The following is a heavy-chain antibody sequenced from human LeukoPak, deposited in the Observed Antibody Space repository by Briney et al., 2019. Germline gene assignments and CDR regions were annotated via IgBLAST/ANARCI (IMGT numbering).Heavy chain of an antibody. V-gene: IGHV1-18*01. CDR3: AGDRSVRRSDY. J-gene: IGHJ4*02. Sequence: ASVKVSCKASGYTFTSYGIRWVRQAPGQGLEWMGWISAYNGNTNYAQKLQGRVTMTTDTSTSTAYMELRSLRSDDTAVYYCAGDRSVRRSDYWGQGTLVTVSS. CDR1: GYTFTSYG. D-gene: IGHD3-10*01. CDR2: ISAYNGNT.